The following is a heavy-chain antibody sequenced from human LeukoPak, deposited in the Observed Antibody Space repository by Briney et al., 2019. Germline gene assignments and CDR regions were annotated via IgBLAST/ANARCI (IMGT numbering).Heavy chain of an antibody. J-gene: IGHJ4*02. D-gene: IGHD5-12*01. Sequence: SVKVSCKASGGTFSSYAISWVRQAPGQGLEWMGGVIPIFGTANYAQKFQGRVTITADESTSTAYMELSSLRSEDTAVYYCARPGRGRYSGYDWFPYYFDYWGRGTLVTVSS. V-gene: IGHV1-69*01. CDR1: GGTFSSYA. CDR3: ARPGRGRYSGYDWFPYYFDY. CDR2: VIPIFGTA.